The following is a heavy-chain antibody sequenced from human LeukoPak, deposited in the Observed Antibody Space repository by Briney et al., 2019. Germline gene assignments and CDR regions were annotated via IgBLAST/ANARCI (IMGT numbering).Heavy chain of an antibody. CDR1: GFTFSSYW. CDR3: AIKSSIAASKN. D-gene: IGHD6-25*01. Sequence: PGGSLRLSCAASGFTFSSYWMSWVRQAPGKGLEWVANIKQDGSEKYYVDSVKGRFNISRDNGKNSLYLQMNSLRAEDTAVYYCAIKSSIAASKNWGQGTLVTVSS. V-gene: IGHV3-7*01. CDR2: IKQDGSEK. J-gene: IGHJ4*01.